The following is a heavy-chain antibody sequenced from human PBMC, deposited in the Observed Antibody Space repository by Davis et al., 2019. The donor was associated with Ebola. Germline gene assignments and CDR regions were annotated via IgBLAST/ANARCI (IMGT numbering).Heavy chain of an antibody. J-gene: IGHJ4*02. V-gene: IGHV1-69*13. CDR3: ARGGVVPVGGDFDY. CDR1: GGTFSSYA. CDR2: IIPIFGTA. Sequence: SVKVSCKASGGTFSSYAISWVRQAPGQGLEWMGGIIPIFGTANYAQKFQGRVTITADESTSTAYMELSSLRSEDTAVYYCARGGVVPVGGDFDYWGQGTLVTVSS. D-gene: IGHD2-2*01.